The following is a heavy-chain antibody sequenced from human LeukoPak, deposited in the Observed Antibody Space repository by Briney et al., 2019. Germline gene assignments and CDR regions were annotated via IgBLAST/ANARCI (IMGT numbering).Heavy chain of an antibody. V-gene: IGHV3-64D*09. CDR1: GFTFNNYG. CDR2: ITNNGGST. CDR3: VPSRRGGTPRRVVDY. D-gene: IGHD1/OR15-1a*01. Sequence: GGSLRLSCSASGFTFNNYGMYWVRQAPGKGLEYVSAITNNGGSTYYADSVNGRFTISRDNSKNTLYLQMSSLRADDTAVYYCVPSRRGGTPRRVVDYWGQGALVTVSS. J-gene: IGHJ4*02.